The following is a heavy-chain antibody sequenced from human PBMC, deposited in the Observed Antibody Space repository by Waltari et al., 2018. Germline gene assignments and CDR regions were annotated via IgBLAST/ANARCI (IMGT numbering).Heavy chain of an antibody. CDR3: ASAAAGPGWWFDP. CDR2: IYHSGST. J-gene: IGHJ5*02. D-gene: IGHD6-13*01. Sequence: QVQLQESGPGLVKPSETLSLTCAVSGYSISSGSYWGWIRQPPGKGLEWIGSIYHSGSTYYNPSLKSRVTISVDTSKNQFSLKLSSVTAADTAVYYCASAAAGPGWWFDPWGQGTLVTVSS. V-gene: IGHV4-38-2*01. CDR1: GYSISSGSY.